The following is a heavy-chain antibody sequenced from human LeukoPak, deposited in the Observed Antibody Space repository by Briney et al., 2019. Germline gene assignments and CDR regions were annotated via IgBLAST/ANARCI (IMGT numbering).Heavy chain of an antibody. Sequence: SVNVSCKASGGTFSSYAISWVRQAPGQGLEWMGGIIPIFGTANYAQKFQGRVTITTDESTSTAYMELSSLRSEDTAVYYCARALGTSGIAAARAVFDPWAREPWSPSPQ. CDR2: IIPIFGTA. D-gene: IGHD6-13*01. V-gene: IGHV1-69*05. CDR1: GGTFSSYA. CDR3: ARALGTSGIAAARAVFDP. J-gene: IGHJ5*02.